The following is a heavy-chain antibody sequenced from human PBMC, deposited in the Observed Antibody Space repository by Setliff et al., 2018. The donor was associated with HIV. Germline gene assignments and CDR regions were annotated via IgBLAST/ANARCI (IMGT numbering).Heavy chain of an antibody. Sequence: GASVKVSCKASGYTFTSYDINWVRQATGQGLEWMGWMNPNSGNTGYAQKFQGRVTMTRNTSISTAYMELRSLKSDDTAIYFCASGQMATRYWGQGTLVTVSS. CDR1: GYTFTSYD. V-gene: IGHV1-8*02. CDR3: ASGQMATRY. CDR2: MNPNSGNT. D-gene: IGHD5-12*01. J-gene: IGHJ4*02.